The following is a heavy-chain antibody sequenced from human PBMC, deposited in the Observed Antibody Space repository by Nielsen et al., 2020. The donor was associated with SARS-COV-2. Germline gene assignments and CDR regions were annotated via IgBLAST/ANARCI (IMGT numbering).Heavy chain of an antibody. CDR3: AREVAAAGDYGMDV. CDR1: GFTFSSYW. Sequence: GESLKISCAASGFTFSSYWMSWVRQAPGKGLEWVANIKQDGSEKYYVDSVKGRFTISRDNAKNSVYLQMNSLRAEDTAVYYCAREVAAAGDYGMDVWGQGTTVTVSS. V-gene: IGHV3-7*01. D-gene: IGHD6-13*01. J-gene: IGHJ6*02. CDR2: IKQDGSEK.